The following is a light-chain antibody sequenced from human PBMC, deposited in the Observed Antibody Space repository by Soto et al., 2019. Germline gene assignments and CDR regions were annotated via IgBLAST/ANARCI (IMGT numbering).Light chain of an antibody. V-gene: IGKV3-20*01. CDR3: QQYGSSGT. Sequence: EMGLTQAPGALSLSPGERATLSCRASQSVSSSYLAWYQQKPGQAPRLLIYGASSRATGIPDRFNGSGSGTDFTLTISRLEPEDFAVYYCQQYGSSGTFGQGTKVDIK. CDR1: QSVSSSY. CDR2: GAS. J-gene: IGKJ1*01.